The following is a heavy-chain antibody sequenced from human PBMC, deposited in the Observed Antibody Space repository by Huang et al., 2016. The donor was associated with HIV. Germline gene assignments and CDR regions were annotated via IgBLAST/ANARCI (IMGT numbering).Heavy chain of an antibody. V-gene: IGHV4-34*01. CDR1: GGSLNGYY. CDR2: INHGGST. CDR3: ATSSSGGGYYLDI. J-gene: IGHJ2*01. Sequence: QVQLYQWGAGPLKPSETLSLTCGVSGGSLNGYYWNWIRQPPGKGLAWIGEINHGGSTKYNPSLKRRVTISVDTSKNQFSLNLTSVTATDTAVYYCATSSSGGGYYLDIWGRGTLVTVSS. D-gene: IGHD6-19*01.